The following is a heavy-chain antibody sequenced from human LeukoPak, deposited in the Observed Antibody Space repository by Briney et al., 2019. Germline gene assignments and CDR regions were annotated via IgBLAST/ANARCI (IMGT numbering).Heavy chain of an antibody. J-gene: IGHJ6*04. CDR3: AELGITMIGGV. D-gene: IGHD3-10*02. Sequence: GGSLRLSCAASGFTFSSYWMHWVRQAPGKGLEWVANIKQDGSEKYYVDSVKGRFTISRDNAKNSLYLQMNSLRAEDTAVYYCAELGITMIGGVWGKGTTVTISS. V-gene: IGHV3-7*01. CDR1: GFTFSSYW. CDR2: IKQDGSEK.